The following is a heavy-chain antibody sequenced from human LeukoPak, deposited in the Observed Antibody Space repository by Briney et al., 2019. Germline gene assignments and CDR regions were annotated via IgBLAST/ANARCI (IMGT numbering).Heavy chain of an antibody. D-gene: IGHD3-3*01. CDR2: TYYRFKWFN. CDR1: GDSVSRNTAA. J-gene: IGHJ3*02. CDR3: AREDTVFGAVRGSRDAFNM. Sequence: SQTLSLTCDISGDSVSRNTAAWSWIRQSPSRGLEWLGRTYYRFKWFNDYAPSVKSRITINADTVKNQVSLHLNSVTPEDTAVYYCAREDTVFGAVRGSRDAFNMWGQGTLVTVSS. V-gene: IGHV6-1*01.